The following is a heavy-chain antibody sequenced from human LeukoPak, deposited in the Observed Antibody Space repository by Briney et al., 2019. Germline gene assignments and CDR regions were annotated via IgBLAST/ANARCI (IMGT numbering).Heavy chain of an antibody. J-gene: IGHJ5*02. D-gene: IGHD3-3*01. CDR2: IYTSGCT. CDR3: ARDPASQYYDFWSGYSGVNWFDP. V-gene: IGHV4-4*07. CDR1: GGSLSSYY. Sequence: PSETLSLTCTVSGGSLSSYYWSWIRQPAGKGLEWIGRIYTSGCTNYNPSLKSRVTMSVDTSKNQFSLKLSSVTAADTAVYYCARDPASQYYDFWSGYSGVNWFDPWGQGTLVTVSS.